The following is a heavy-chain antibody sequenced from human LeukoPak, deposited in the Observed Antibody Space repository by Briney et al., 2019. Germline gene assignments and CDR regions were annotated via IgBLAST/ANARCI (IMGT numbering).Heavy chain of an antibody. J-gene: IGHJ4*02. D-gene: IGHD3-10*01. CDR1: GYSFTSYW. CDR3: ATLPLYYFGSGNYYKSVNFDY. CDR2: IYPGDSDT. Sequence: GESLKISCKGSGYSFTSYWIGWVRQMPGKGLEWMGIIYPGDSDTRYSPSFQGQVTISADKSISTAYLQWSSLKASDTAMYYCATLPLYYFGSGNYYKSVNFDYWGQGTLVTVSS. V-gene: IGHV5-51*01.